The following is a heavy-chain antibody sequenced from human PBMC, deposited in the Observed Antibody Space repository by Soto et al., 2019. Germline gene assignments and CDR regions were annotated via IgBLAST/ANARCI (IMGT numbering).Heavy chain of an antibody. CDR2: ISSSSSYK. CDR3: ARAYTASGNYSYSYGMDV. J-gene: IGHJ6*02. V-gene: IGHV3-21*01. CDR1: GFSFHVYS. Sequence: EVQLVGSGGGLVKPGGSLRLSCGASGFSFHVYSMTWVRQAPGKGLEWVASISSSSSYKDYADSVKGRFTVSRDNAKNSLHLQMNSLRADDTALYYSARAYTASGNYSYSYGMDVLDQGTAVTVSS. D-gene: IGHD5-18*01.